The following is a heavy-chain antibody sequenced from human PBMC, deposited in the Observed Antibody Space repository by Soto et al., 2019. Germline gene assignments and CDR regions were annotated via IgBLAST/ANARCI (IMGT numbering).Heavy chain of an antibody. CDR1: GFTFSSYG. Sequence: GGSLRLSCAASGFTFSSYGMHWVRQAPGKGLEWVAVIWYDGSNKYYADSVKGRFTISRDNSKNTLYLQMNSLRAEDTAVYYCVRDTVWFGELLFAYYYYYGMDVWGQGTTVTVSS. J-gene: IGHJ6*02. CDR2: IWYDGSNK. D-gene: IGHD3-10*01. CDR3: VRDTVWFGELLFAYYYYYGMDV. V-gene: IGHV3-33*01.